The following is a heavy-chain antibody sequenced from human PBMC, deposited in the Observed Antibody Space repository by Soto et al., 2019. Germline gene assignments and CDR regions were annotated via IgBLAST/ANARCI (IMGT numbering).Heavy chain of an antibody. J-gene: IGHJ3*02. CDR3: ARLYCSSTSCYSVGAFDI. CDR1: AFTFGSYG. Sequence: SLRLAGPAAAFTFGSYGMHWDRQAPGRGLEWVALIWFDGSDKYYADSVKGRFTISRDNSKNTLYLQMKSLRADDTAVYYCARLYCSSTSCYSVGAFDIWGQGTMVTVSS. V-gene: IGHV3-33*01. CDR2: IWFDGSDK. D-gene: IGHD2-2*01.